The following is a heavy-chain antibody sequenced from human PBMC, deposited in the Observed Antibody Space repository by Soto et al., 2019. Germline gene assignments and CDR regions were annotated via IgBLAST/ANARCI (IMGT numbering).Heavy chain of an antibody. D-gene: IGHD2-15*01. CDR2: ISGSGTTI. V-gene: IGHV3-48*03. CDR3: AREVAWWYDY. J-gene: IGHJ4*02. CDR1: AFTFSSSE. Sequence: EVQLVESGGGLVQPGGSLRLSCAASAFTFSSSEMNWVRQAPGRGLEWVSYISGSGTTIYYAASVKGRFTISRDNAQNSLYLQMICLRAEDTAVYYCAREVAWWYDYWGQGTLVTVSS.